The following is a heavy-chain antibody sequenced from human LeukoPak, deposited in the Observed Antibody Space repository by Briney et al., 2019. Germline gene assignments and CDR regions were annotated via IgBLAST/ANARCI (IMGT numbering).Heavy chain of an antibody. V-gene: IGHV3-74*01. Sequence: SGGSLRLSCAASGFTFSSYWMHWVRQAPGKGLVWVSRFNSDGSSTSYADSVKGRFTISRDTSKNTLYLQMNSLRAEDTAMYYCARHDWFDPWGQGTLVTVSS. CDR2: FNSDGSST. CDR1: GFTFSSYW. J-gene: IGHJ5*02. CDR3: ARHDWFDP.